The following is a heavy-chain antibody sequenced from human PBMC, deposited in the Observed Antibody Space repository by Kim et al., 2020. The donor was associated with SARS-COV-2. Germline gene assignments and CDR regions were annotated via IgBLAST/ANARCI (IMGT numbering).Heavy chain of an antibody. CDR1: GFTFSSYG. CDR3: ARDQGWLQLTYFDY. V-gene: IGHV3-33*01. Sequence: GGSLRLSCAASGFTFSSYGMHWVRQAPGKGLEWVAVIWYDGSNKYYADSVKGRFTISRDNSKSALYLQMNSLRAEDTAVYYCARDQGWLQLTYFDYLGQGTLVTVSS. CDR2: IWYDGSNK. D-gene: IGHD5-12*01. J-gene: IGHJ4*02.